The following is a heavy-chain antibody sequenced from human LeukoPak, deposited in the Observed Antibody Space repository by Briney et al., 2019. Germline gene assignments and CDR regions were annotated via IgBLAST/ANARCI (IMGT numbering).Heavy chain of an antibody. CDR2: ISYDGSNK. Sequence: GGSLRLSCAASGFTLSSYAMHWVRQAPGKGLEWVAVISYDGSNKYYADSVKGRFTISRDNSKNTLYLQMNSLRAEDTAVYYCARDFTPEYYYYGMDVWGQGTTVTVSS. J-gene: IGHJ6*02. CDR1: GFTLSSYA. V-gene: IGHV3-30-3*01. CDR3: ARDFTPEYYYYGMDV.